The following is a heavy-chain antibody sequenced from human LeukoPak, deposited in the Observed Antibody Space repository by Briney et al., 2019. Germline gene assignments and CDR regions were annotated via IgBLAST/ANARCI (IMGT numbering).Heavy chain of an antibody. V-gene: IGHV3-33*06. CDR1: GFSFSSYG. CDR3: AKDLGDGYSYGDY. D-gene: IGHD5-24*01. Sequence: GRSLRLSCSASGFSFSSYGMHWVRQAPGKGLEWVAVIWYDGSDKYYADSVKGRFTISRDNSKNTLYLQMNSLGVEDTAVYYCAKDLGDGYSYGDYWGQGTLVTVSS. CDR2: IWYDGSDK. J-gene: IGHJ4*02.